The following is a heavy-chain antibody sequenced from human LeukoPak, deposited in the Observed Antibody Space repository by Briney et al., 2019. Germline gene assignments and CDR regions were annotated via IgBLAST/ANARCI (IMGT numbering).Heavy chain of an antibody. CDR2: ISGYNGNT. CDR3: ARVDYDTSGYYSRWFDS. CDR1: GYTFTTYN. Sequence: ASVKVSCKASGYTFTTYNINWVRQAPGQGLEWMGWISGYNGNTNYAQKLQGRVTMTTDTSTSTAYMELRSLRSDDTAVYYCARVDYDTSGYYSRWFDSWGQGTLVTVSS. J-gene: IGHJ5*01. D-gene: IGHD3-22*01. V-gene: IGHV1-18*01.